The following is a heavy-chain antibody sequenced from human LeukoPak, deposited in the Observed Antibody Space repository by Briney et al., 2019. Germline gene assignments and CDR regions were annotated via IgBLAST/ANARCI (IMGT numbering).Heavy chain of an antibody. D-gene: IGHD2-15*01. CDR1: GYTFTGYY. CDR3: ARVGFCSGGSCYDY. J-gene: IGHJ4*02. Sequence: APVKVSCKASGYTFTGYYMHWVRQAPGQGLEWMGRINTNSGGTNYAQKFQGRVTMTRDTSISTAYMELSRLRSDDTAVYYCARVGFCSGGSCYDYWGQGTLVTVSS. CDR2: INTNSGGT. V-gene: IGHV1-2*06.